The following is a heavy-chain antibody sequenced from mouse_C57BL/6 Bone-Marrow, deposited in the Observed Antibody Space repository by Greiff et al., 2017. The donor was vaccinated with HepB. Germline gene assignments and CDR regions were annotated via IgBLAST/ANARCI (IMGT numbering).Heavy chain of an antibody. CDR3: AREDWDYAMDY. Sequence: VKLQQPGAELVKPGASVKLSCKASGYTFTSYWMHWVKQRPGQGLEWIGMIHPNSGSTNYNEKFKSKATLTVDKSSSTAYMQLSSLTSEDSAVYYCAREDWDYAMDYWGQGTSVTVSS. D-gene: IGHD4-1*01. V-gene: IGHV1-64*01. CDR2: IHPNSGST. J-gene: IGHJ4*01. CDR1: GYTFTSYW.